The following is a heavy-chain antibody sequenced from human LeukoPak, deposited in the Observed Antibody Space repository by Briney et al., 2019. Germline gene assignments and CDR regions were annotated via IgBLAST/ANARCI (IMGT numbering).Heavy chain of an antibody. CDR3: ASETGYSSSQSDY. J-gene: IGHJ4*02. CDR1: GLTFSSYE. CDR2: ISSSGSTI. Sequence: GGSLRLSCAASGLTFSSYEMNWVRQAPGKGLEWVSYISSSGSTIYYADSVKGRFTISRDNAKNSLYLQMNSLRAEDTAVYYCASETGYSSSQSDYWGQGTLVTVSS. V-gene: IGHV3-48*03. D-gene: IGHD6-6*01.